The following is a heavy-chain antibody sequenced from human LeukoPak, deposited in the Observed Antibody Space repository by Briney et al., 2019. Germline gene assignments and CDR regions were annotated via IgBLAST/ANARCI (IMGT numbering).Heavy chain of an antibody. CDR1: GFTFSSYG. J-gene: IGHJ6*02. Sequence: GGSLRLSCAASGFTFSSYGMHWVRQAPGKGLEWVAVISYDGSNKYYADSVKGRFTISRDNSKNTLYLQMNSLRAEDTAVYYCAKEVGQKLNYYYGMDVWGQGTTVTVSS. V-gene: IGHV3-30*18. D-gene: IGHD1-26*01. CDR3: AKEVGQKLNYYYGMDV. CDR2: ISYDGSNK.